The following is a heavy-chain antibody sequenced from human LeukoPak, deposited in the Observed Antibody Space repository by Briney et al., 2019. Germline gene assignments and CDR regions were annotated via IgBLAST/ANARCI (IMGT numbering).Heavy chain of an antibody. CDR1: GFTFDDYA. V-gene: IGHV3-43*02. Sequence: VGSLRLSCAASGFTFDDYAMHWVRQAPGKGLEWVSLISGDGGSTYYADSVKGRFTISRDNSKNSLYLQMNSLRTEDTALYYCAKDRAEQWLANFDYWGQGTLVTVSS. CDR2: ISGDGGST. J-gene: IGHJ4*02. D-gene: IGHD6-19*01. CDR3: AKDRAEQWLANFDY.